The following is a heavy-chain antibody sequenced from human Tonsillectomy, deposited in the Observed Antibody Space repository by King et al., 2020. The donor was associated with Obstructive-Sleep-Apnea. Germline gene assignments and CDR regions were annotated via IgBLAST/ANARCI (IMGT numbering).Heavy chain of an antibody. CDR1: GFTFRSYA. D-gene: IGHD3-9*01. CDR2: ISGSGGGT. V-gene: IGHV3-23*04. CDR3: AKDMINYDSLTGPVDY. Sequence: VQLVESGGGLVQPGGSLRLSCAGSGFTFRSYAMSWVRQAPGKGLEWVSGISGSGGGTYYADSVKGRFTISRDNSKKTLYLQMNSLRAEDTAVYFCAKDMINYDSLTGPVDYWGQGTLVTVSS. J-gene: IGHJ4*02.